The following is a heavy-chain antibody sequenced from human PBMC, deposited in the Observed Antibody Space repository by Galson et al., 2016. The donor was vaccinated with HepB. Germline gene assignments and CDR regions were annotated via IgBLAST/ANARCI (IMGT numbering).Heavy chain of an antibody. Sequence: SETLSLTCTVSGGSISNYYWNWIRQPPGKGLEWIGYMSYSGSINYNPSLKSRVTLSGDTSKNQFPLKLRSVTTADTAVFYCAIGYDSSGYYYGSDAFDLWGLGTMVTVSS. V-gene: IGHV4-59*01. CDR1: GGSISNYY. J-gene: IGHJ3*01. CDR3: AIGYDSSGYYYGSDAFDL. CDR2: MSYSGSI. D-gene: IGHD3-22*01.